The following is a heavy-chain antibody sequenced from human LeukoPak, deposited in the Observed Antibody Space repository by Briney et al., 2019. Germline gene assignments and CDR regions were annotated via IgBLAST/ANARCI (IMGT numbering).Heavy chain of an antibody. CDR1: GGSISSSNW. V-gene: IGHV4-4*02. J-gene: IGHJ4*02. CDR2: IYHSGST. D-gene: IGHD6-19*01. CDR3: ARRRAVAGRGYFDY. Sequence: PSGTLSLTCAVSGGSISSSNWWSWVRQPPGKGLEWIGEIYHSGSTNYNPSLKSRVTISVDKSKNQFSLKLSSVTAADTAVYYSARRRAVAGRGYFDYWGQGTLVTVSS.